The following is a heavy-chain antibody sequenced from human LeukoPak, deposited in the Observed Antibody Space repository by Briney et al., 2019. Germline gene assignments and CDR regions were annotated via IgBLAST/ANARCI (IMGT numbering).Heavy chain of an antibody. Sequence: GGPLRLSCAASGFTFSSYWMNWVRQAPGRGLVWVSRIKSDGSTTDYADSVKGRFTISRDNAKKALYLQMNSLRADDTAVYYCARRSAATGAFDIWGQGTMVTVSP. J-gene: IGHJ3*02. D-gene: IGHD3-9*01. V-gene: IGHV3-74*01. CDR2: IKSDGSTT. CDR3: ARRSAATGAFDI. CDR1: GFTFSSYW.